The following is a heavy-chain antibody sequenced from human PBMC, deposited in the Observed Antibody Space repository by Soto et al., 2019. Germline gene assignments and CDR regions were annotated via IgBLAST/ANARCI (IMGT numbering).Heavy chain of an antibody. Sequence: SETLSLTCTVSGGSISSYYWSWIRQPPGKGLEWIGYIYYSGSTNYNPSLKSRVTISVDTSKNQFSLKLSSVTAADTAVYYCARGGAYCSSTSCYSYYYYYMDVWGKGTTVTVSS. J-gene: IGHJ6*03. CDR3: ARGGAYCSSTSCYSYYYYYMDV. D-gene: IGHD2-2*01. CDR1: GGSISSYY. V-gene: IGHV4-59*01. CDR2: IYYSGST.